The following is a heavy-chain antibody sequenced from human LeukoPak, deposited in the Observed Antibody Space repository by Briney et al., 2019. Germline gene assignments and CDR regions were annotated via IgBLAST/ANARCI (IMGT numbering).Heavy chain of an antibody. CDR3: ARGLVDWSNRFDY. Sequence: SVKVSCKASGYTFTSYGISWVRQAPGQGLEWMGGIIPIFGTANYAQKFQGRVTMTRDMSTSTVYMELSSLRSEDTAVYYCARGLVDWSNRFDYWGQGTLVTVSS. CDR1: GYTFTSYG. V-gene: IGHV1-69*05. J-gene: IGHJ4*02. CDR2: IIPIFGTA. D-gene: IGHD3-9*01.